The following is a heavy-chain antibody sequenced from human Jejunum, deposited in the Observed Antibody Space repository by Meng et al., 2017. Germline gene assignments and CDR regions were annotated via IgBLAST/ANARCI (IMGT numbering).Heavy chain of an antibody. D-gene: IGHD2-21*01. V-gene: IGHV4-4*02. CDR3: ASRPVGIRTYYFDC. Sequence: GPGWCQPWGRRHPTFGGAGESITVTRGCGGAPQAPGKGLRGIVEFIHSGTPNYHPSLMSRLTMSVDKSQNPFSLSPTSVTAADTAVYYWASRPVGIRTYYFDCWGQGTLVTVSS. J-gene: IGHJ4*02. CDR1: GESITVTRG. CDR2: FIHSGTP.